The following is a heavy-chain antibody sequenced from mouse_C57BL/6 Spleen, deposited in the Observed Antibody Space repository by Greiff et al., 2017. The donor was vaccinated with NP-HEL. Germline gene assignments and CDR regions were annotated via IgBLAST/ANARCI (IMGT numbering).Heavy chain of an antibody. CDR2: IYPGDGDT. D-gene: IGHD2-3*01. CDR1: GYAFSSSW. CDR3: ARRGWEYYFDY. V-gene: IGHV1-82*01. J-gene: IGHJ2*01. Sequence: VQLQQSGPELVKPGASVKISCKASGYAFSSSWMNWVKQRPGKGLEWIGRIYPGDGDTNYNGKFKGKATLTADKSSSTAYMQLSSLTSEDSAVYFCARRGWEYYFDYWGQGTTLTVSS.